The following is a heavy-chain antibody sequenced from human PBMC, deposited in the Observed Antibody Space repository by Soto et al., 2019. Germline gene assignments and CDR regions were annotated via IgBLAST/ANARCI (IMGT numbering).Heavy chain of an antibody. CDR1: GSTFSIYA. CDR3: ASHPRDSSGYWYYFDY. D-gene: IGHD3-22*01. CDR2: ISTNGGNT. Sequence: GGSLRLSCSASGSTFSIYAMHWVRQAPGKGLEYVSSISTNGGNTHYADSVKGRFTISRDNAKNTHYLQMNSLRAEDTAVYYCASHPRDSSGYWYYFDYWGQGTLVTVSS. J-gene: IGHJ4*02. V-gene: IGHV3-64*04.